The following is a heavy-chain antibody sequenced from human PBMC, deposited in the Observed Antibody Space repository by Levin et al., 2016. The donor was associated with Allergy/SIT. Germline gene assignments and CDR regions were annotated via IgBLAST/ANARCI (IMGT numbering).Heavy chain of an antibody. D-gene: IGHD6-19*01. Sequence: SETLSLTCAVYGGSFSGYYWSWIRQPPGKGLEWIGEINHSGSTNYNPSLKSRVTISVDTSKNQFSLKLSSVTAADTAVYYCARARGWYPVYWGQGTLVTVSS. CDR3: ARARGWYPVY. V-gene: IGHV4-34*01. CDR1: GGSFSGYY. CDR2: INHSGST. J-gene: IGHJ4*02.